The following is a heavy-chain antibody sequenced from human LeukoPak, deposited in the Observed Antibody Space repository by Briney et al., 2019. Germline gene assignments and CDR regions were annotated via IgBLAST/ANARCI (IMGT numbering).Heavy chain of an antibody. V-gene: IGHV4-31*03. CDR1: GGSISSGGYY. J-gene: IGHJ5*02. D-gene: IGHD4-4*01. Sequence: PSQTLSLTCTVSGGSISSGGYYWSWIRQHPGKGLEWIGYIYYSGSTYYNPSLKSRVTISVDTSKNQFSLKLSSVTAADTAVYYCARGPLQYSNYGNWFDPWGQGTLVTVSS. CDR2: IYYSGST. CDR3: ARGPLQYSNYGNWFDP.